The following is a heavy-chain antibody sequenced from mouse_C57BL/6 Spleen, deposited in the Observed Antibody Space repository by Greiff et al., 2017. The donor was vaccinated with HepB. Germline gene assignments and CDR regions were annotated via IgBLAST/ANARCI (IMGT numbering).Heavy chain of an antibody. D-gene: IGHD1-1*01. CDR1: GYTFTSYT. Sequence: VKLVESGAELARPGASVKMSCKASGYTFTSYTMHWVKQRPGQGLEWIGYINPSSGYTKYNQKFKDKATLTADKSSSTAYMQLSSLTSEDSAVYYCARPGSSGGFDYWGQGTTLTVSS. CDR3: ARPGSSGGFDY. J-gene: IGHJ2*01. CDR2: INPSSGYT. V-gene: IGHV1-4*01.